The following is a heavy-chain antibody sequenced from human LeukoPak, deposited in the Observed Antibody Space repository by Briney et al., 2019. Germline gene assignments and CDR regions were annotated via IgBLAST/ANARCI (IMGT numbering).Heavy chain of an antibody. CDR3: AKLPIY. CDR1: GFSVGSHY. V-gene: IGHV3-66*02. D-gene: IGHD4-23*01. Sequence: PGGSLRLSCAASGFSVGSHYMTWVRQAPGQGLEWVSVIYIDGSTYYADSVEGRFTISRDNTKNTLYLQMNSLRPEDTAVYCCAKLPIYWGQGALVTVSS. CDR2: IYIDGST. J-gene: IGHJ4*02.